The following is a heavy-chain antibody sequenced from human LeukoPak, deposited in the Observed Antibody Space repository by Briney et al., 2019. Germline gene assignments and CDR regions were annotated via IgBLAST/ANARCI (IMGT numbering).Heavy chain of an antibody. J-gene: IGHJ4*02. CDR1: GGSFSGYY. CDR2: INHSGST. CDR3: ARHPRWLRPYDY. D-gene: IGHD5-12*01. V-gene: IGHV4-34*01. Sequence: SETLSLTCAVYGGSFSGYYWSWIRQPPGKGLEWIGEINHSGSTNYNPSLKSRVTISVDTSKNQFSLKLSSVTAADTAVYYCARHPRWLRPYDYWGQGTLVTVSS.